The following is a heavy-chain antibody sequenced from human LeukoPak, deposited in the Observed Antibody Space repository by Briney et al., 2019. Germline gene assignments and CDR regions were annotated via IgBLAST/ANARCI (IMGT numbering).Heavy chain of an antibody. Sequence: GGSLRLSCAASGFTFSSYAMPWVRQAPGKGLEWVAVISYDGSNKYYADSVKGRFTISRDNSKNTLYLQMNSLRAEDTAVYYCAGYYYDSTYYYYYYYGMDVWGQGTTVTVSS. CDR3: AGYYYDSTYYYYYYYGMDV. V-gene: IGHV3-30-3*01. D-gene: IGHD3-10*01. J-gene: IGHJ6*02. CDR2: ISYDGSNK. CDR1: GFTFSSYA.